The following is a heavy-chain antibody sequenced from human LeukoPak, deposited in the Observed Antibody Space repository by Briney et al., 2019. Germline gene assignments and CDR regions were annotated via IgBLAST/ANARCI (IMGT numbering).Heavy chain of an antibody. CDR2: INSDGSST. V-gene: IGHV3-74*01. CDR3: EREVGDIVGVVAAHRHFDAFDI. Sequence: GGSLRLSCAAAGFTFSSYWMHWVRQAPGKGLVWVSRINSDGSSTSYADSVKGRFTISRDNAKNTLYLQMNSLRAEDTAVNYREREVGDIVGVVAAHRHFDAFDIWGKGTRVTVFS. CDR1: GFTFSSYW. J-gene: IGHJ3*02. D-gene: IGHD2-15*01.